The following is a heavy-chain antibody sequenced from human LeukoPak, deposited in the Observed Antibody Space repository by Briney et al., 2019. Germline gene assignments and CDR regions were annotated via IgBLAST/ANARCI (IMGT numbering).Heavy chain of an antibody. D-gene: IGHD6-19*01. CDR2: IKQGGSEI. CDR3: ARGGGWLIDY. CDR1: GFTFSNYW. J-gene: IGHJ4*02. Sequence: GGSLRLSCAASGFTFSNYWMHWVRQAPGKGLERVANIKQGGSEIHYVDSVKGRFTISRDDAENALSLQMSSLRAEDTAVYYCARGGGWLIDYWGQGTVVTVSS. V-gene: IGHV3-7*01.